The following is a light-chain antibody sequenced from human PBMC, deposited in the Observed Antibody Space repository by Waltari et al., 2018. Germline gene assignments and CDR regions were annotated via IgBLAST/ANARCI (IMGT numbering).Light chain of an antibody. CDR1: KSNIGGYP. CDR3: SSDAVSNNFYD. V-gene: IGLV1-44*01. J-gene: IGLJ1*01. CDR2: DDN. Sequence: SVLTQSPPASAAPGQRVTISCSGRKSNIGGYPVNWYQQFPGAAPKILISDDNKRPSGVPGRHSSSRTGTSASLAISGLQAEDEGDYYCSSDAVSNNFYDFGSGTKVTVL.